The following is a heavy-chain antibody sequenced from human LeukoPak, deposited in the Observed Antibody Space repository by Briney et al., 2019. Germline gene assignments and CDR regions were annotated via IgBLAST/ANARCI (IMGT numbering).Heavy chain of an antibody. D-gene: IGHD6-13*01. Sequence: SETLSLTRTVSGGSISSYHWSWIWHSAGRELEWIGRVYNTGTTNSNPSLKSRVTMSVDTSKNRFSVHLTSVTAADTAVYFCARDRIAETATGYDYWGQGTLVTVSS. CDR1: GGSISSYH. CDR2: VYNTGTT. V-gene: IGHV4-4*07. J-gene: IGHJ4*02. CDR3: ARDRIAETATGYDY.